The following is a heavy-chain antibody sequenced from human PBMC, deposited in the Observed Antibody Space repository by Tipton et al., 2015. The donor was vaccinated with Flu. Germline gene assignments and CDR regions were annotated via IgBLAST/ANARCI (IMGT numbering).Heavy chain of an antibody. CDR2: IYPADSDT. V-gene: IGHV5-51*01. CDR1: GYSFTTYW. Sequence: VQLVQSGADVKMPGESLQISCKASGYSFTTYWIGWVRQMPGKGLEWMGIIYPADSDTRYSPPFRGHVTISADKSISTAYLQWSSLKASDTAMYYCVRQGSYFDYWGQGTLVTVSS. CDR3: VRQGSYFDY. J-gene: IGHJ4*02.